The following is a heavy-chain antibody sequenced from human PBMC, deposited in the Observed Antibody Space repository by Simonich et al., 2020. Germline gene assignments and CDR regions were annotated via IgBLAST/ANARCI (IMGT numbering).Heavy chain of an antibody. CDR1: GGSFSDYY. D-gene: IGHD1-1*01. CDR2: NNHSGST. CDR3: ARHLQLGPFDY. V-gene: IGHV4-34*01. J-gene: IGHJ4*02. Sequence: QVQLQQWGAGLLKPSETLSLTCAVYGGSFSDYYWSWIRQPPGKGLEWIGENNHSGSTNYNPALKSRVTISVDTSKNQFSLKLSSVTAADTAVYYCARHLQLGPFDYWGQGTLVTVSS.